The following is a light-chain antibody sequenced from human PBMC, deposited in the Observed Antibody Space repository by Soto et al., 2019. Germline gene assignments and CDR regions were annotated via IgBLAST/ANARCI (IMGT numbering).Light chain of an antibody. V-gene: IGLV2-14*01. Sequence: QSALTQPASVSGSPGQSITIACTGTSSDVGGYDYVSWFQQNPRKAPKLIIFEVSNRPSGVSYRFSGSNSGNTASLAIAGLEAEDEATYYCSSYSSSATLVFGTGTKLTVL. CDR1: SSDVGGYDY. CDR3: SSYSSSATLV. J-gene: IGLJ1*01. CDR2: EVS.